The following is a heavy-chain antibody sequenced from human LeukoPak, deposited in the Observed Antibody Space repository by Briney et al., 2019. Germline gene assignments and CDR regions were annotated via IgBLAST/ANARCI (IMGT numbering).Heavy chain of an antibody. CDR3: ARDRPITMIVVVIHDAFDI. D-gene: IGHD3-22*01. CDR2: IDPSGGST. CDR1: GYTFISYY. Sequence: ASVKVSCKASGYTFISYYIHWVRQAPGQGLEWMGTIDPSGGSTSYEQKFQGRVTMTTDTSTSTAYMELRSLRSDDTAVYYCARDRPITMIVVVIHDAFDIWGQGTMVTVSS. V-gene: IGHV1-46*01. J-gene: IGHJ3*02.